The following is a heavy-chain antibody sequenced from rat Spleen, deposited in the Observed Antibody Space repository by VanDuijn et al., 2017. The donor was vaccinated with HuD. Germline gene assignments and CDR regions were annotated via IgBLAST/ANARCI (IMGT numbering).Heavy chain of an antibody. CDR1: GFTFSDYN. CDR2: IIYDGSRT. D-gene: IGHD1-9*01. V-gene: IGHV5S10*01. Sequence: GFTFSDYNMAWVRQAPKKGLEWVATIIYDGSRTYYRDSVKGRFTISRDNAKSTLYLQMDSLRSEDTATYYCARRHYGYTDYFDYWGQGVMVTVSS. CDR3: ARRHYGYTDYFDY. J-gene: IGHJ2*01.